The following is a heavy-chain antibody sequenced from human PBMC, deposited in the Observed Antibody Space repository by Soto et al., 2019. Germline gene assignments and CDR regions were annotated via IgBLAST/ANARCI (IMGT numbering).Heavy chain of an antibody. V-gene: IGHV3-21*01. J-gene: IGHJ3*02. CDR1: GFTFSSYS. CDR2: ISSSSSYI. Sequence: GGSLRLSCAASGFTFSSYSMNWVRQAPGKGLEWVSSISSSSSYIYYADSVKGRFTISRDNAKNSLYLQMNSLRAEDTVVYYCVGGGASTGDDAFDIWGQGTMVTVSS. CDR3: VGGGASTGDDAFDI. D-gene: IGHD7-27*01.